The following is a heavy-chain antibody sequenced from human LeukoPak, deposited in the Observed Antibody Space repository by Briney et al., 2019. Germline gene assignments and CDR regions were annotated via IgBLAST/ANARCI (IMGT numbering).Heavy chain of an antibody. CDR2: IHGSGGST. D-gene: IGHD6-19*01. CDR1: GFTFSSYA. Sequence: GGSLRLSCGSSGFTFSSYAMSWVRQAPGKGLEWVSAIHGSGGSTYYADSVNGRFTIPRDNSKNTLYLQMNSLRGEDAAVYYCAKHGDIEVAGTTAEYLQHWGQGTVDSVST. CDR3: AKHGDIEVAGTTAEYLQH. V-gene: IGHV3-23*01. J-gene: IGHJ1*01.